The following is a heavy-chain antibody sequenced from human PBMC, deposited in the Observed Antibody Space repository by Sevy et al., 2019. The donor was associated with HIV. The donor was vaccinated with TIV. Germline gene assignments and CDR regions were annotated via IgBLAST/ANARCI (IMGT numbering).Heavy chain of an antibody. V-gene: IGHV3-21*01. D-gene: IGHD2-2*01. CDR2: ISASSNYI. Sequence: GGSLRLSCAASGFTFSNYAMNWVRQAPGKGLEWVSFISASSNYIYYADSLKGRFPNSRDNAKNSLYLQMNSLRAEDTAVYYCARGAGIDCRGSSCYLDFDFWGQGTLVTVSS. J-gene: IGHJ4*02. CDR3: ARGAGIDCRGSSCYLDFDF. CDR1: GFTFSNYA.